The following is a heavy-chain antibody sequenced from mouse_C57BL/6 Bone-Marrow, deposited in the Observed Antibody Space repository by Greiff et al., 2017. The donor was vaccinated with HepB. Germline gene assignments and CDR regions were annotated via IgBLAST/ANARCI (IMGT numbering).Heavy chain of an antibody. J-gene: IGHJ3*01. V-gene: IGHV5-17*01. D-gene: IGHD4-1*01. CDR1: GFTFSDYG. CDR3: ARLGPLTGTGSFAY. CDR2: ISSGSSTI. Sequence: DVMLVESGGGLVKPGGSLKLSCAASGFTFSDYGMHWVRQAPEKGLEWVAYISSGSSTIYYADTVKGRFTISRDNAKNTLFLQMTSLRSEDTAMYYCARLGPLTGTGSFAYWGQGTLVTVSA.